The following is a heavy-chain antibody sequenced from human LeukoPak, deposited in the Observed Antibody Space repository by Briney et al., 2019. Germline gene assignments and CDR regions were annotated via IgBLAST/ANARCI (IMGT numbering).Heavy chain of an antibody. J-gene: IGHJ4*02. CDR2: ISGSGGST. CDR1: GFTFSSYA. D-gene: IGHD2-2*01. CDR3: AKEKFPVVPAAMNFDY. V-gene: IGHV3-23*01. Sequence: PGGSLRLSCAASGFTFSSYAMSWVRQAPGKGLEWVSAISGSGGSTYYADSVKGRFTISRDNSKNTLYLQMNSLRAEDTAVYHCAKEKFPVVPAAMNFDYWGQGTLVTVSS.